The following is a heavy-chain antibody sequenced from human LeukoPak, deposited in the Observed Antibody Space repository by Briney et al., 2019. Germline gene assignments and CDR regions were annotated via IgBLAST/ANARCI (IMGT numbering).Heavy chain of an antibody. Sequence: GGSLRLSCAASGFTFSSYGMHWVRQAPGKGLEWVAVIWYDGNNKDYADSVKGRFTISRDNSKNTLYLQMDSLRVEDTAVYYCAKGSGNYYYYMDVWGKGTTVTVSS. CDR3: AKGSGNYYYYMDV. CDR2: IWYDGNNK. V-gene: IGHV3-33*06. D-gene: IGHD3-3*01. J-gene: IGHJ6*03. CDR1: GFTFSSYG.